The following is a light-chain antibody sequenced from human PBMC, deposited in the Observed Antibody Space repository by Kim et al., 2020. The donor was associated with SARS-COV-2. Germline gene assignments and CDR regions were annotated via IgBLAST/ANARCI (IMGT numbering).Light chain of an antibody. V-gene: IGKV1-5*03. CDR3: QQYYSYST. CDR2: AAS. Sequence: GDKFAIPCRASQSISSRLAWYQQKLGEAPKLLIYAASNLEAGVPSRFSGSGSGTEFTLTISSLQPDDFATYYCQQYYSYSTFGQGTKVDIK. J-gene: IGKJ1*01. CDR1: QSISSR.